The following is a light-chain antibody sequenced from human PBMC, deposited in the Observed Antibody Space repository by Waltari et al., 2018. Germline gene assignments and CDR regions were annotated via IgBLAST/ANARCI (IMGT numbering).Light chain of an antibody. CDR1: QNINIW. Sequence: DIQMTQSPSTLSASVGDRVTITFRASQNINIWLAWYQQKPGRAPNLLIYQTSSLESGVPSRFSGSGSGTEFTLTISSLQPDDLATYYCQQYNHYYSFGQGTKLEIK. CDR2: QTS. V-gene: IGKV1-5*03. J-gene: IGKJ2*03. CDR3: QQYNHYYS.